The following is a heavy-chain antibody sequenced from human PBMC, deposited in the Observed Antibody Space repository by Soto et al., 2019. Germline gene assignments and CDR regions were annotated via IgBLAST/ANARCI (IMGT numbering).Heavy chain of an antibody. CDR1: GYSFTSYW. CDR2: IYPGDSDT. D-gene: IGHD6-13*01. CDR3: ARLSVAAAGFTQPLWDY. V-gene: IGHV5-51*01. Sequence: PGESLKISCKGSGYSFTSYWIGWVRQMPGKGLEWMGIIYPGDSDTRYSPSFQGQVTISADKSISTAYLQWSSLKASDTAMYYCARLSVAAAGFTQPLWDYWGQGTLVTVSS. J-gene: IGHJ4*02.